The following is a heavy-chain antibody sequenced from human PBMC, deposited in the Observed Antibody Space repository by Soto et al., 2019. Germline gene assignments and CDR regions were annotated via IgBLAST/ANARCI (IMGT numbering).Heavy chain of an antibody. CDR3: ASFLVGATARNDFDS. V-gene: IGHV4-39*01. J-gene: IGHJ5*01. CDR2: IYSNGGT. CDR1: GGSIRSNDYF. Sequence: LQLQESGPGVVKPSETLSLACSVSGGSIRSNDYFWGWVRQPPGKGLEWIASIYSNGGTYDSPSLKSRATGSIDTSKKQLFLTVRSVTAADTAVYYCASFLVGATARNDFDSWGQGTLVTSSS. D-gene: IGHD2-8*02.